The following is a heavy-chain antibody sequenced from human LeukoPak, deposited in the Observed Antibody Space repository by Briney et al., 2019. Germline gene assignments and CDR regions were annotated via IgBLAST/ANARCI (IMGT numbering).Heavy chain of an antibody. Sequence: PSETLSLTCTVSGGSISSYYWSWIRQPPGKGLEWIGYIYYSGSTNHNPSLKSRVTISVDTSKNQFSLKLSSVTAADTAVYYCALERRSRRFFDYWGQGTLVTVSS. CDR3: ALERRSRRFFDY. CDR2: IYYSGST. J-gene: IGHJ4*02. V-gene: IGHV4-59*08. CDR1: GGSISSYY.